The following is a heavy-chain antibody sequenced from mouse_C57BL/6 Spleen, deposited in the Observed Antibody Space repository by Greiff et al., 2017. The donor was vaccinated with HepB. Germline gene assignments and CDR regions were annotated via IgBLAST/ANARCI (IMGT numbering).Heavy chain of an antibody. CDR1: GYTFTDYE. CDR3: TREGLLPRIFAY. V-gene: IGHV1-15*01. J-gene: IGHJ3*01. D-gene: IGHD2-10*01. Sequence: QVQLQQSGAELVRPGASVTLSCKASGYTFTDYEMHWVKQTPVYGLEWIGAIDPETGGTAYNQKFKGKAILTADKSSSTAYMELRSLTSEDSAVYYCTREGLLPRIFAYWGQGTLVTVSA. CDR2: IDPETGGT.